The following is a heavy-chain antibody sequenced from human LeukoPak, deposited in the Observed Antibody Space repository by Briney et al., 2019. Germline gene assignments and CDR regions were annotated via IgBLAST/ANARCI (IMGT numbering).Heavy chain of an antibody. CDR3: ARGATQAYCGGDCPNFDY. D-gene: IGHD2-21*02. Sequence: KPSETLSLTCAVYGGSLSGYYWSWIRQPPGKGLEWIGEINHSGSTNYNPSLKSRVTISVDTSKNQFSLKLSSVTAADTAVYYCARGATQAYCGGDCPNFDYWGQGTLVTVSS. CDR1: GGSLSGYY. V-gene: IGHV4-34*01. CDR2: INHSGST. J-gene: IGHJ4*02.